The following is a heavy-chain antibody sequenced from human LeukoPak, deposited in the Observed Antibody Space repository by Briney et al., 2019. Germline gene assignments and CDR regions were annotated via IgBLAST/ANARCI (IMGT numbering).Heavy chain of an antibody. CDR3: ARDARTMVRGGPDAFDI. CDR1: GYTFTSYG. V-gene: IGHV1-18*01. J-gene: IGHJ3*02. D-gene: IGHD3-10*01. Sequence: ASVKVSCKASGYTFTSYGISWVRQAPGQGLEWMGWISAYNGNTNYAQKLQGRVTMTTNTSTSTAYMELRSLRSDDTAVYYCARDARTMVRGGPDAFDIWGQGTMVTVSS. CDR2: ISAYNGNT.